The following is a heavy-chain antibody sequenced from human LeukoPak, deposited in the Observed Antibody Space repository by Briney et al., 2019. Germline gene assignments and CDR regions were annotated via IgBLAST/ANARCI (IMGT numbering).Heavy chain of an antibody. Sequence: ASVKVSCKASGYTFSGYYMHWVRQAPGQGLEWMGWINPNTGGTNYAQKFQGRVTMTRDTSISTAYMELSRLRSDDTAVYYCARARFSRLLWFGELFGPFDYWGQGTLVTVSS. J-gene: IGHJ4*02. V-gene: IGHV1-2*02. CDR2: INPNTGGT. D-gene: IGHD3-10*01. CDR1: GYTFSGYY. CDR3: ARARFSRLLWFGELFGPFDY.